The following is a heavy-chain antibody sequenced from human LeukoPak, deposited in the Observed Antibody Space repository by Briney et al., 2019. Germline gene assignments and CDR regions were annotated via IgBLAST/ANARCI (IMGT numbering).Heavy chain of an antibody. CDR3: VKDDWGQHH. CDR1: GFTFRRYW. J-gene: IGHJ5*02. CDR2: ITSDGRST. D-gene: IGHD7-27*01. V-gene: IGHV3-74*01. Sequence: PGGSLRLSCVASGFTFRRYWMYWVRQAPGKGPMWVSRITSDGRSTGYADSVKGRFTISRDNSRNTLYLQMNSLGVEDTATYYCVKDDWGQHHWRQGTLVTVSS.